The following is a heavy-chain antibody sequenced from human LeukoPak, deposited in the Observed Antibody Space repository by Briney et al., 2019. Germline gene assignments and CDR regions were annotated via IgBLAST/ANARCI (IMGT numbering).Heavy chain of an antibody. CDR2: ISSSSSSI. Sequence: GGSLRLSCAASGFTFSSYSMNWVRQAPGKGLEWVSSISSSSSSIYYADSVKGRFTISRDNAKNSLFLQMNSLRAEDTAVYYCARIIGTYGTYRYDYWGRGTLVTVSS. V-gene: IGHV3-21*01. D-gene: IGHD3-16*02. J-gene: IGHJ4*02. CDR1: GFTFSSYS. CDR3: ARIIGTYGTYRYDY.